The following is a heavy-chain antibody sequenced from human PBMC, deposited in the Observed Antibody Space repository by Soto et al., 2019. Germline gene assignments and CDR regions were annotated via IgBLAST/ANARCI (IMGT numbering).Heavy chain of an antibody. CDR3: ARVSSWGFDY. CDR1: GGSFSGYY. Sequence: KPSETLSLTCAVYGGSFSGYYWSWIRQPPGKGLEWIGEINHSGSTNYNPSLKSRVTISVDTSKNQFSLKLSSVTAADTAVYYCARVSSWGFDYWGQGTLVTVSS. V-gene: IGHV4-34*01. J-gene: IGHJ4*02. CDR2: INHSGST. D-gene: IGHD3-16*01.